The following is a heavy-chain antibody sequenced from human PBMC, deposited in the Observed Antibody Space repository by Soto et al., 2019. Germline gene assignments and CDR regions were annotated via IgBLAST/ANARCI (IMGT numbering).Heavy chain of an antibody. D-gene: IGHD5-18*01. CDR2: ISGSGGST. V-gene: IGHV3-23*01. CDR3: ARIQLWRSIDY. CDR1: GFTFSSYA. Sequence: GGSLRLSCAASGFTFSSYAMTWVRQAPGKGLEWVSAISGSGGSTYFADSMKGRFTISRDNSKNTLYLQMNSLRAEDTAVYYCARIQLWRSIDYWGQGTLVNVSS. J-gene: IGHJ4*02.